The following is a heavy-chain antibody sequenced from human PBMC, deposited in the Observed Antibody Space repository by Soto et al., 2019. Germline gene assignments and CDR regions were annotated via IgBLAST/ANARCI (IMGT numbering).Heavy chain of an antibody. CDR2: IYYSGST. V-gene: IGHV4-59*08. D-gene: IGHD3-3*01. Sequence: SETLSLTCTVSGGSISSYYWSWIRQPPGKGLEWIGYIYYSGSTNYNPSVKSRVTISVDTSKNHFSLKLSSVTAADTAVYYCARHPVRDFWSGYPDLMDYWGQGTLVTVSS. CDR1: GGSISSYY. CDR3: ARHPVRDFWSGYPDLMDY. J-gene: IGHJ4*02.